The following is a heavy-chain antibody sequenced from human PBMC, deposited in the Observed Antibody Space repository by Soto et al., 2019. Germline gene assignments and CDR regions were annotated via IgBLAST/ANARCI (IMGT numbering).Heavy chain of an antibody. CDR2: IHYSGSI. Sequence: QVQLQESGPGLVRPSQTLSLTCTVSGGSISTDHYHWTWIRQAPGEGLEWIGYIHYSGSIQFNPSLQSRVSMSVDTYKTLFSLRLSSVTAADTAVYFCAREDDGGDRDYYGLDVWGQGTTVTVSS. CDR3: AREDDGGDRDYYGLDV. J-gene: IGHJ6*02. D-gene: IGHD2-21*02. V-gene: IGHV4-30-4*01. CDR1: GGSISTDHYH.